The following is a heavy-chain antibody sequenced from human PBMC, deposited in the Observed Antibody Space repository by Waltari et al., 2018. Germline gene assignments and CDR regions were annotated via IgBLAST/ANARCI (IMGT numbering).Heavy chain of an antibody. Sequence: QLQLQESGPGLVKPSETLSLTCTVSGGSISSSSYYWGWIRQPPGKGLEWIGSIYYSGSTYYSPSLKCRVTMSVDTSKNQFSLKLSAVTAADTAVYFCARAPTFYYFDYWGQGTLVTVSS. CDR2: IYYSGST. J-gene: IGHJ4*02. CDR1: GGSISSSSYY. CDR3: ARAPTFYYFDY. V-gene: IGHV4-39*07.